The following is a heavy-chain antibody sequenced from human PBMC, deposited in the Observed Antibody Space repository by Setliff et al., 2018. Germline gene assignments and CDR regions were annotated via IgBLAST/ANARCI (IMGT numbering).Heavy chain of an antibody. CDR3: ATELRSPFWHFDL. V-gene: IGHV1-69*04. D-gene: IGHD3-3*01. CDR2: FIPVLGKP. Sequence: SVKVSCKASGATLSGVVFSWVRQAPGHGLEWMGRFIPVLGKPNYAPRFQGRLTITVDTSTGTSYMDPRSLRSDDTAIYYCATELRSPFWHFDLWGQGSLVTVS. CDR1: GATLSGVV. J-gene: IGHJ4*02.